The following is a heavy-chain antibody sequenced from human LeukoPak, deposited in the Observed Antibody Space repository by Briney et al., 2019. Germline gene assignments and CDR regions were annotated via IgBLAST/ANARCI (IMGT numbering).Heavy chain of an antibody. D-gene: IGHD3-22*01. J-gene: IGHJ3*02. CDR2: IKSKTDGGTT. Sequence: GGSLRLSCAASGFTFSNAWMSWVRQAPGKGLEWVGRIKSKTDGGTTDYAAPVKGRFTISRDDSKNTLYLQMNSLKTEDTAVYYCTTDPQRYYYDSSGYSDAFDIWGQGTMVTVSS. CDR3: TTDPQRYYYDSSGYSDAFDI. CDR1: GFTFSNAW. V-gene: IGHV3-15*01.